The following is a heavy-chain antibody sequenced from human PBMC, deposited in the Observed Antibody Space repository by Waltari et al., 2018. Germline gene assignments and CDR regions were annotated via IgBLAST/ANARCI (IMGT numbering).Heavy chain of an antibody. V-gene: IGHV4-30-4*08. CDR3: ARDVRMYCGGDCYSYYFDY. CDR2: IYYSGST. CDR1: GGSISSGDYY. D-gene: IGHD2-21*01. Sequence: QVQLQESGPGLVKPSQTLSLTCTVSGGSISSGDYYWSWIRQPPGKGLEWVGYIYYSGSTYYNPSLKSRVTISVDTSKNQFSLKLSSVTAADTAVYYCARDVRMYCGGDCYSYYFDYWGQGTLVTVSS. J-gene: IGHJ4*02.